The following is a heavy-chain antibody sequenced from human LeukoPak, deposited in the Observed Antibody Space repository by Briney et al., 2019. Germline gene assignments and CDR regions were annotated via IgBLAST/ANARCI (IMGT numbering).Heavy chain of an antibody. J-gene: IGHJ4*02. CDR3: AIDSYGLFDY. CDR2: IIPIFGTA. D-gene: IGHD5-18*01. CDR1: GYTFTDYY. V-gene: IGHV1-69*05. Sequence: SVKVSCKVSGYTFTDYYMHWVQQAPGQGLEWMGRIIPIFGTANYAQKFQGRVTITTDESTSTAYMELSSLRSEDTAVYYCAIDSYGLFDYWGQGTLVTVSS.